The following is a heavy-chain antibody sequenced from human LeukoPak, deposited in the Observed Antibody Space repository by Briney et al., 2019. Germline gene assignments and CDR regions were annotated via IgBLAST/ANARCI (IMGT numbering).Heavy chain of an antibody. CDR2: ISGSGGST. CDR1: GFTFINYA. V-gene: IGHV3-23*01. CDR3: AKGRSVVVPAAYLDY. Sequence: PGGSLRLSCAASGFTFINYAMSWVRQAPGKGLEWVSAISGSGGSTYYADSVKGRFAISRDNSKNTLYLQMNSLRAEDTAVYYCAKGRSVVVPAAYLDYWGQGTLVTVSS. D-gene: IGHD2-2*01. J-gene: IGHJ4*02.